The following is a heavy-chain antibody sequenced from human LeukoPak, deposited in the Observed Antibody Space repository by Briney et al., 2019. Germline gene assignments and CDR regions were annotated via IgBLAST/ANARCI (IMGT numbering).Heavy chain of an antibody. CDR3: ARGNRGGYCSSTSCYTLGY. CDR2: MNPNSGNT. J-gene: IGHJ4*02. CDR1: GYTFTSYD. D-gene: IGHD2-2*02. V-gene: IGHV1-8*01. Sequence: ASVKVSCKASGYTFTSYDINWVRQATGQGLEWMGLMNPNSGNTGYAQKFQGRVTMTRNTSISTAYMELSSLRSEDTAVYYCARGNRGGYCSSTSCYTLGYWGQGTLVTVSS.